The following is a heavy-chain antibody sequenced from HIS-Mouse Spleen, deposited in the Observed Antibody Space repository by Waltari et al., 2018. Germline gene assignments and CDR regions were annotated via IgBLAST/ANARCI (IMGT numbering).Heavy chain of an antibody. Sequence: EVQLVESGGGLVQPGGSLRLSCAASGFTFSSNYMSWVRQAQGEGLGWLSVISSGGSTSYADSVKGRFTIARDNSKNTLYLQLNSLRAEDTAVYYCARSNWYFDYWGQGTLVTVSS. CDR1: GFTFSSNY. D-gene: IGHD7-27*01. V-gene: IGHV3-66*01. J-gene: IGHJ4*02. CDR3: ARSNWYFDY. CDR2: ISSGGST.